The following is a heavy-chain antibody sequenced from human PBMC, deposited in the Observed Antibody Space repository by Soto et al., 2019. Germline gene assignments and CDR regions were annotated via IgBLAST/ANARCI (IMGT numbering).Heavy chain of an antibody. CDR3: AAMVRGVIRVDFDY. D-gene: IGHD3-10*01. CDR2: IIPIFGTA. CDR1: GGTFSSYA. Sequence: QVQLVQSGAEVKKPGSSVKVSCKASGGTFSSYAISWVRQAPGQGLEWMGGIIPIFGTANYAQKFQGRVTITADESTSTAYMELGSLRSEDTAVYYCAAMVRGVIRVDFDYWGQGTLVTVSS. J-gene: IGHJ4*02. V-gene: IGHV1-69*01.